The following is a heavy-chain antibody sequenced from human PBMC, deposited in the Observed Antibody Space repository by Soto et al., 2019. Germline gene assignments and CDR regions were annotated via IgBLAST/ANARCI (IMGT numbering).Heavy chain of an antibody. Sequence: QVQLVESGGGVVQPGRSLRLSCAASGFIFSNYVMYWVRQAPGKGLEWVSFMSYDGTTKYYADSVKGRFTISIDNSKNTLYLQMNSLRPEDTAVYYCARQVLWSRYFDYWVQGTLVTVSS. D-gene: IGHD2-15*01. CDR3: ARQVLWSRYFDY. J-gene: IGHJ4*02. V-gene: IGHV3-30-3*01. CDR1: GFIFSNYV. CDR2: MSYDGTTK.